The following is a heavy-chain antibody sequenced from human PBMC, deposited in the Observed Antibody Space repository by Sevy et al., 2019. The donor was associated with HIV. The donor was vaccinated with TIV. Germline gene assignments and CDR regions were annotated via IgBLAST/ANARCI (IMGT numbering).Heavy chain of an antibody. CDR2: ISSSGNTI. CDR3: TRDLPPSATTVAHFDY. D-gene: IGHD4-17*01. V-gene: IGHV3-48*03. J-gene: IGHJ4*02. Sequence: GGSLRLSCAASGFTFSSFEMNWVRQAPGKGLEWVSYISSSGNTISYSDSVKGRFTISRDNATNSLYLQMNSLRVEDTAIYYCTRDLPPSATTVAHFDYWGQGTLVTVSS. CDR1: GFTFSSFE.